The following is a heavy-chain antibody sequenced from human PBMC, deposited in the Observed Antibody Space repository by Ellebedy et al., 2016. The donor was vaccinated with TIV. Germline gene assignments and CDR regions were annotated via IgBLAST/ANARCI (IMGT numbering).Heavy chain of an antibody. CDR1: GFTFSSYS. CDR3: ARLGGRLSGLFDY. D-gene: IGHD4/OR15-4a*01. J-gene: IGHJ4*02. V-gene: IGHV3-21*04. Sequence: PGGSLRLSCAASGFTFSSYSMNWVRQAPGKGLEWVSSISSSSSYIYYADSVKGRFTISRDNAKNSLYLQMNSLRAEDTAMYYCARLGGRLSGLFDYWGQGTQVTVSS. CDR2: ISSSSSYI.